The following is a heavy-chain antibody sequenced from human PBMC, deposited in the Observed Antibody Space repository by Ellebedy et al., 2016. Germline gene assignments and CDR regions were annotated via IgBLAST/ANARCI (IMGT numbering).Heavy chain of an antibody. CDR2: ISGSGSPI. V-gene: IGHV3-11*01. J-gene: IGHJ6*02. CDR1: GFTFSDYY. Sequence: GGSLRLSXAASGFTFSDYYMSWIRQAPGKGLEWLSYISGSGSPINYADSVKGRFTVSRDNAKNSLFLQMNSLRAEDTAVYYCARDRCFSSSCAPNYYYNGMDVWGLGTTVTVSS. D-gene: IGHD2-2*01. CDR3: ARDRCFSSSCAPNYYYNGMDV.